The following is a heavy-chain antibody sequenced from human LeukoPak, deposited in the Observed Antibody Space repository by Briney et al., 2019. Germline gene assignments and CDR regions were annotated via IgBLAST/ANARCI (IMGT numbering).Heavy chain of an antibody. J-gene: IGHJ4*02. D-gene: IGHD1-26*01. Sequence: GGSLRLSCAASGFTFSNYGMHWVRQAPGKGLEWVAVISYDGSNKYYADSVKGRFTISRDNSKNTLYLQMNSLRAEDTAVYYCARAAPGSPLDDWGQGTLVTVSS. CDR2: ISYDGSNK. CDR3: ARAAPGSPLDD. CDR1: GFTFSNYG. V-gene: IGHV3-30*03.